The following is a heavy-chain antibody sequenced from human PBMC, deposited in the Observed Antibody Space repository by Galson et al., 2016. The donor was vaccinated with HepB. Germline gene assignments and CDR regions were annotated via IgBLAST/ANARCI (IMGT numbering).Heavy chain of an antibody. CDR2: ISHTGGST. D-gene: IGHD6-19*01. Sequence: SLRLSCAASGFTFNTYAMSWVRQAPGKRLEWISAISHTGGSTFYGDSVKGRFTISRDNSRNTLYLQMSSLRAEDTAVYCCTKDVYSSGWHNYWGQGTLVTVSS. CDR1: GFTFNTYA. CDR3: TKDVYSSGWHNY. J-gene: IGHJ4*02. V-gene: IGHV3-23*01.